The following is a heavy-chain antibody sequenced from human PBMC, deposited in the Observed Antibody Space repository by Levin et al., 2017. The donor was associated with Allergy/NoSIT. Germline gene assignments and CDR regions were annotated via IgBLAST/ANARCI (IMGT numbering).Heavy chain of an antibody. D-gene: IGHD2-15*01. CDR3: VGRSGGSWAAFEY. Sequence: GGSLRLSCAASGFTVSSNYMSWVRQAPGKGLEWVSVIYSGDSTYYADSVKGRFTISRDNSKNTLYLQMSSLRAEDTAVYYCVGRSGGSWAAFEYWGQGTLVTVSS. V-gene: IGHV3-53*01. CDR1: GFTVSSNY. J-gene: IGHJ4*02. CDR2: IYSGDST.